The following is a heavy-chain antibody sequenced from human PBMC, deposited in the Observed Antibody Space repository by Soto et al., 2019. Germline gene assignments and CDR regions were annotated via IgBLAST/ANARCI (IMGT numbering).Heavy chain of an antibody. V-gene: IGHV1-69*08. CDR1: GGTFSRYS. J-gene: IGHJ6*01. CDR2: IIPIFGIA. D-gene: IGHD2-2*01. CDR3: AREDRDRETGLVPAAIDGMDV. Sequence: QVQLVQSGAEVKKPGCSVKVSCKASGGTFSRYSITWVRQAPGHGLEWIGRIIPIFGIASYAQKFQGRVTITADESTSTAYMELSSLRSDDTAVYYCAREDRDRETGLVPAAIDGMDVW.